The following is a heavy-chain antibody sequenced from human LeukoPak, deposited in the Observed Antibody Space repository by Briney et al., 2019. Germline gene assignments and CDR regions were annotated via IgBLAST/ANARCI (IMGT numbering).Heavy chain of an antibody. J-gene: IGHJ4*02. CDR1: GFTFSGYS. D-gene: IGHD3-10*01. V-gene: IGHV3-9*01. CDR3: AKVSVPGPRGPFDF. Sequence: GGSLRLSCAASGFTFSGYSMNWVRQAPGKGLEWVSGISWNSGILGYTESVKGRFTVSRDNAKNSLYLQMNSLRPEDTTLYCAKVSVPGPRGPFDFWGQGTLVTVSS. CDR2: ISWNSGIL.